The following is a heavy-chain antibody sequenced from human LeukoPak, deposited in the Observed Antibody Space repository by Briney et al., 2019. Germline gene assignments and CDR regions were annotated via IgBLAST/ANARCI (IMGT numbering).Heavy chain of an antibody. J-gene: IGHJ5*02. V-gene: IGHV1-69*01. D-gene: IGHD2-2*02. CDR2: IIPIFGTA. Sequence: PGGSLRLSCAASGFTFSSYAISWVRQAPGQGLEWMGGIIPIFGTANYAQKFQGRVTITADESTSTAYMELSSLRSEGTAVYYCFSVVPAAIRRGAWGQGTLVTVSS. CDR1: GFTFSSYA. CDR3: FSVVPAAIRRGA.